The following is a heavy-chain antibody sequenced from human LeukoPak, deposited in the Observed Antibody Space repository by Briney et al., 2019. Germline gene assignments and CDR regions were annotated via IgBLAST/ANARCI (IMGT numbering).Heavy chain of an antibody. CDR3: ARDRFDYYHDY. CDR1: GFIFNNYG. Sequence: GGSLRLSCAASGFIFNNYGLVWVRQAPGKGLEWVSAISNDGGGTTYADFVRGRFSVSRDNSKNTLFLQMNSLRAEDTAVYYCARDRFDYYHDYWGQGTLVTVSS. CDR2: ISNDGGGT. J-gene: IGHJ4*02. V-gene: IGHV3-23*01. D-gene: IGHD1-26*01.